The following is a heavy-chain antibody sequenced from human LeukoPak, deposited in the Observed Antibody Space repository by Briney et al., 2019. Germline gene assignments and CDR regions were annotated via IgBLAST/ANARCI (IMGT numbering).Heavy chain of an antibody. Sequence: ASVKVSCKASGYTFTSYGISWVRQAPGQGLEWMGWISAYNGNTNYAQKLQGRVTMTTDTSTSTAYMELRSLRSDDTAVYYCARDVTQYYDFWSGYYTFGAFDIWDRGTMVTVSS. CDR3: ARDVTQYYDFWSGYYTFGAFDI. D-gene: IGHD3-3*01. CDR2: ISAYNGNT. V-gene: IGHV1-18*01. CDR1: GYTFTSYG. J-gene: IGHJ3*02.